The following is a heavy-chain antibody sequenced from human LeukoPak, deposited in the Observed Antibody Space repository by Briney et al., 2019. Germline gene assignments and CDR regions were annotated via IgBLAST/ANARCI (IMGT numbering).Heavy chain of an antibody. J-gene: IGHJ6*03. CDR2: IRSDAGGQ. CDR3: AKGPRSGSYYPYYSYMDV. V-gene: IGHV3-30*02. D-gene: IGHD1-26*01. CDR1: GITFNKAG. Sequence: PGGSLRLSCTASGITFNKAGMHWVRQAPGKGLEWVAFIRSDAGGQYYADSVKGRFTISRDNSQNTVYLQMNSLRAEDTAVYYCAKGPRSGSYYPYYSYMDVWGIGTTVTISS.